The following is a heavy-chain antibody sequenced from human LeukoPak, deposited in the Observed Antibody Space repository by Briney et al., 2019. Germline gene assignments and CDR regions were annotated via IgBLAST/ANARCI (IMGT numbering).Heavy chain of an antibody. Sequence: GGSLRLSCAASGFTFSSYWMSWVRQAPGKGLEWVANIKQDGSEKYYVDSVKGRFTISRDNAKNSLYLQMNSLRAEDTAVYYCARYGASDYDFWSGYGNLYYMDVWGKGTTVTVSS. D-gene: IGHD3-3*01. CDR1: GFTFSSYW. CDR3: ARYGASDYDFWSGYGNLYYMDV. J-gene: IGHJ6*03. V-gene: IGHV3-7*01. CDR2: IKQDGSEK.